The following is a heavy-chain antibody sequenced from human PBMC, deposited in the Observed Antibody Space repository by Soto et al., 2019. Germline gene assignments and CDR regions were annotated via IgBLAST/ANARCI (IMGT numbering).Heavy chain of an antibody. J-gene: IGHJ3*02. Sequence: QVQLVESGGGVVQPGRSLRLSCAASGFTFSSYGMHWVRQAPGKGLEWVAVISYDGSNKYYADSVKGRFTIYRDNSKNTLYLQMNSLRAEDTAVYYCHAFDSWGQGTMVTVSS. CDR1: GFTFSSYG. CDR3: HAFDS. CDR2: ISYDGSNK. V-gene: IGHV3-30*03.